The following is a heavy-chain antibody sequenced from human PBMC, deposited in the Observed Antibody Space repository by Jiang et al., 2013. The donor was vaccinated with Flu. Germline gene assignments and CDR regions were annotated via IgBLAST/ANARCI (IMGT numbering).Heavy chain of an antibody. CDR3: ARDYRYCSSTSCPFDY. D-gene: IGHD2-2*01. CDR2: ISAYNGNT. J-gene: IGHJ4*02. Sequence: EWMGWISAYNGNTNYAQKLQGRVTMITDTSTSTAYMELRSLRSDDTAVYYCARDYRYCSSTSCPFDYWGQGTLVTVSS. V-gene: IGHV1-18*01.